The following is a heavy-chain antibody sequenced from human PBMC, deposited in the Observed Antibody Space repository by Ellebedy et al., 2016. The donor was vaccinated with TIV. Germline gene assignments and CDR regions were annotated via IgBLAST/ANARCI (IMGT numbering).Heavy chain of an antibody. CDR1: GIPLNTYR. CDR3: ARARYRYYGLDV. CDR2: ISLDGTSI. V-gene: IGHV3-74*01. Sequence: PGGSLRLSCAASGIPLNTYRMHWVRQAPGKGLEWVSHISLDGTSITYADSVKGRFTVSRDNAKDTLYLQMDSLRAEDTALYYCARARYRYYGLDVWGQGTTVTVSS. D-gene: IGHD2-15*01. J-gene: IGHJ6*02.